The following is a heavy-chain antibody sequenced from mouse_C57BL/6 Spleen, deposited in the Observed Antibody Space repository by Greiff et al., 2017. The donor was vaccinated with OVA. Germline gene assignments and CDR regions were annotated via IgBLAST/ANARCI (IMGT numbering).Heavy chain of an antibody. D-gene: IGHD1-1*01. Sequence: EVQLVESGEGLVKPGGSLRLSCAASGFTFSSYAMSWVRQTPEKRLEWVAYISSGGDYIYYADTVKGRFTISRDNARNTLYLQMSSLKSEDTAMYYCTRTVVASRYFDVWGTGTTVTVSS. CDR3: TRTVVASRYFDV. J-gene: IGHJ1*03. V-gene: IGHV5-9-1*02. CDR1: GFTFSSYA. CDR2: ISSGGDYI.